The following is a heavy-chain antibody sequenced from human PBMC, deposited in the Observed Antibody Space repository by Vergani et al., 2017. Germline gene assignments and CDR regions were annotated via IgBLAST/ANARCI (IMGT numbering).Heavy chain of an antibody. CDR3: AKGQGYYYYYMDV. Sequence: QVQLVESGGGVVQPGRSLRLSCAASGFTFSSYGMHWVRQAPGKGLEWVAVISYDGSNKYYADSVKGRFTISRDNSKNTLYLQMNSLRAEDTAVYYCAKGQGYYYYYMDVWGKGP. CDR1: GFTFSSYG. V-gene: IGHV3-30*18. CDR2: ISYDGSNK. J-gene: IGHJ6*03.